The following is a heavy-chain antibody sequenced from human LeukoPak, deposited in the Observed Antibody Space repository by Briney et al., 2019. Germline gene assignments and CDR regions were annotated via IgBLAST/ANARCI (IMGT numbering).Heavy chain of an antibody. V-gene: IGHV1-2*02. J-gene: IGHJ3*02. Sequence: ASVKVSCKASGYTFTGYYMHWVRQAPGQGLEWMGWINTNNGATGFQQKFQGRVTMTRDASISTIYVEMSRLTSDDTAMYYCAREYSGSGKTFDIWGQGTMVTVSS. CDR2: INTNNGAT. CDR1: GYTFTGYY. CDR3: AREYSGSGKTFDI. D-gene: IGHD3-10*01.